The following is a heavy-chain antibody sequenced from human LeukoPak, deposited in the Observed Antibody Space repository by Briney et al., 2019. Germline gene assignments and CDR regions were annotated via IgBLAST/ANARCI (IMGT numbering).Heavy chain of an antibody. J-gene: IGHJ4*02. D-gene: IGHD3-22*01. CDR3: ARGTDCIGYYSIFYFDY. Sequence: SETLSLTCTVSGHTIRIYYWNGIRQPPGKGLEWIGYIHYSGSTKYNPSLKSRVTISVDTSKNQFSLKLSSVTAADTAVYYCARGTDCIGYYSIFYFDYWGQGTLVTVSS. CDR2: IHYSGST. CDR1: GHTIRIYY. V-gene: IGHV4-59*01.